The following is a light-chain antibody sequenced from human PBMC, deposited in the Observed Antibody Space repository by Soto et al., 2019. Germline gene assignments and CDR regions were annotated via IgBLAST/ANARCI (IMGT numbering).Light chain of an antibody. V-gene: IGLV2-23*01. CDR2: EGS. CDR3: CSYAGSSSHVV. Sequence: QSALTQPASVSGSPGQSITISCTGTSSDVGSYNLVSWYQQHPGEAPKLMIYEGSKRPSGVSNRFSGSKSGNTAALTIAGLQAEDEADYYCCSYAGSSSHVVFGGGTKPNVL. J-gene: IGLJ2*01. CDR1: SSDVGSYNL.